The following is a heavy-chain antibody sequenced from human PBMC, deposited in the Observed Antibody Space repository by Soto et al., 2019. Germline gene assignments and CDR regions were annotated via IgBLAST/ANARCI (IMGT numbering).Heavy chain of an antibody. Sequence: GGSLRLSCAASGFTFSSYAMSWVRQAPGKGLEWVSAISGSGGSTYYADSVKGRLTISRDNSKNTLYLQMNSLRAEDTAVYYCAKVVLRYFDWLTWFDPWGQGTLVTVSS. CDR3: AKVVLRYFDWLTWFDP. V-gene: IGHV3-23*01. CDR1: GFTFSSYA. J-gene: IGHJ5*02. CDR2: ISGSGGST. D-gene: IGHD3-9*01.